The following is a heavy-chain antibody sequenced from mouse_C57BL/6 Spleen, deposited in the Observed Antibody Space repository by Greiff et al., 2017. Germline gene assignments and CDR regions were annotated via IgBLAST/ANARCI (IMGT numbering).Heavy chain of an antibody. CDR2: IDPETGGT. Sequence: VQVVESGAELVRPGASVTLSCKASGYTFTDYEMHWVKQTPVHGLEWIGAIDPETGGTAYNQKFKGKAILTADKSSSTAYMELRSLTSEDSAVYYCTDYYGSSPWFAYWGQGTLVTVSA. D-gene: IGHD1-1*01. CDR3: TDYYGSSPWFAY. J-gene: IGHJ3*01. CDR1: GYTFTDYE. V-gene: IGHV1-15*01.